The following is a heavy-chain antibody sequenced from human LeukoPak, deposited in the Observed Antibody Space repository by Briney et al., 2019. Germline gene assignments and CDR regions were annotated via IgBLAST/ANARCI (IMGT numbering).Heavy chain of an antibody. CDR3: ARDNGRSSGYYYSYYYYGMDV. V-gene: IGHV3-30*14. CDR1: GFTFSSYA. Sequence: GGSLRLSCAASGFTFSSYAMPWVRQAPGKGLEWVAVISYDGSNKYYADSVKGRFTISRDNSKNTLYLQMNSLRAEDTAVYYCARDNGRSSGYYYSYYYYGMDVWGQGTTVTVSS. J-gene: IGHJ6*02. CDR2: ISYDGSNK. D-gene: IGHD3-22*01.